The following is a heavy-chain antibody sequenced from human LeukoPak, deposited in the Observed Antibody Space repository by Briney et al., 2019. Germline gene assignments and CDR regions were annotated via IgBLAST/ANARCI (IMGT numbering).Heavy chain of an antibody. Sequence: SQTLSLTCAVSGGSISSGGYSWSWIRQPPGKGLEWIGYIYHSGSTYYNPSLKSRVTISVDRSKNQFSLKLSSVTAADTAVYYCARSNTYYYDSSGYYYFDYWGQGTLVTVSS. D-gene: IGHD3-22*01. V-gene: IGHV4-30-2*01. J-gene: IGHJ4*02. CDR2: IYHSGST. CDR1: GGSISSGGYS. CDR3: ARSNTYYYDSSGYYYFDY.